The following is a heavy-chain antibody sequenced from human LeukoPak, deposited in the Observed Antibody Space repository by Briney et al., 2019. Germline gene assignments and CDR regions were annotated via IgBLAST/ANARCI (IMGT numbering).Heavy chain of an antibody. CDR2: MSGSGVNT. CDR1: GFTPSSYG. D-gene: IGHD3-10*02. CDR3: AELGITMIGGV. Sequence: PGGSLRLSCAASGFTPSSYGMSWVRQAPGKGLEWVSAMSGSGVNTDYADSVKGRFTISRDNAKNSLYLQMNSLRAEDTAVYYCAELGITMIGGVWGKGTTVTISS. V-gene: IGHV3-23*01. J-gene: IGHJ6*04.